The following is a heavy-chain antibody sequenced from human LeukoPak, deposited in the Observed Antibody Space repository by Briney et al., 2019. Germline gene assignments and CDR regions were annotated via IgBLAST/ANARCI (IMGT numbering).Heavy chain of an antibody. CDR1: GGSISSSSYY. Sequence: PSETLSLTCTVSGGSISSSSYYWSWIRQPPGKGLEWIGYIYYSGSTNYNPSLKSRVTISVDTSKNQFSLKLSSVTAADTAVYYCARGWYSSGWSLNWFDPWGQGTLVTVSS. CDR2: IYYSGST. V-gene: IGHV4-61*01. CDR3: ARGWYSSGWSLNWFDP. J-gene: IGHJ5*02. D-gene: IGHD6-19*01.